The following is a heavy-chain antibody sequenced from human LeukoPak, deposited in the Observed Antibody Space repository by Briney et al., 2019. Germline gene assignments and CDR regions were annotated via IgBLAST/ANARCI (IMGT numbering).Heavy chain of an antibody. CDR1: GGSFSGYY. CDR2: INHSGST. J-gene: IGHJ4*02. D-gene: IGHD3-16*01. Sequence: PSETLSLTCAVYGGSFSGYYWSWIRQPPGKGLEWIGEINHSGSTNYNPSLKSRVTISVDTSKNQFSLKLSSVTAADTAVYYCARGPNPNYDYVWGSPLIYWGQGTLVTVSS. CDR3: ARGPNPNYDYVWGSPLIY. V-gene: IGHV4-34*01.